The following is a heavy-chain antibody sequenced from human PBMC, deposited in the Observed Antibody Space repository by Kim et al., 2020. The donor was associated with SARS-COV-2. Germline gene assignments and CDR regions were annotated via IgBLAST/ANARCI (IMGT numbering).Heavy chain of an antibody. Sequence: LSLTCAASGFTFSSYWMSWVRQAPGKGLEWVANIKQDGSEKYYVDSVKGRFTISRDNAKNSLYLQMNSLRAEDTAVYYCARDVRWFGELLNWFDPWGQGTLVTVSS. D-gene: IGHD3-10*01. J-gene: IGHJ5*02. V-gene: IGHV3-7*01. CDR1: GFTFSSYW. CDR3: ARDVRWFGELLNWFDP. CDR2: IKQDGSEK.